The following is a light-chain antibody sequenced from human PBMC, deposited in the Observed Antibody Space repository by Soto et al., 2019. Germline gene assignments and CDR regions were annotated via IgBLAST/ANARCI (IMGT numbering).Light chain of an antibody. CDR2: SNN. J-gene: IGLJ1*01. V-gene: IGLV1-44*01. CDR3: AAWDDSLNGYV. CDR1: SSNIGSNA. Sequence: QSVLTQLPSASGTPGQRVTTSCSGSSSNIGSNAVNWYQQLPGTAPKLLIYSNNQRPAGVPGRFSGSKSGTSASLAISGLQPGDEADYYCAAWDDSLNGYVFGTGTKVTVL.